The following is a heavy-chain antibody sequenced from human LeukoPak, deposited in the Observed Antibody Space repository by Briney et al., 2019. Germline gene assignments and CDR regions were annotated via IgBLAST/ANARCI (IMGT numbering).Heavy chain of an antibody. CDR3: ARADLAGYQEDFDF. D-gene: IGHD3-9*01. V-gene: IGHV4-31*03. CDR2: INSNGET. Sequence: SETLSLTCTVSTGSIRGDGYYWSWIRQHPGKGLEWLGHINSNGETHYNPSLKSRLTISVDTSKSQFSLELSSATAADTAVYYCARADLAGYQEDFDFWGQGALVTVSS. J-gene: IGHJ4*02. CDR1: TGSIRGDGYY.